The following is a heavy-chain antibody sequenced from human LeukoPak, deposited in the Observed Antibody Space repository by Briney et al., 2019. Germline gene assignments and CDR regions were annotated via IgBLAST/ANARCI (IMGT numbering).Heavy chain of an antibody. CDR3: ARGKRYDYVWGSYRPPFSYFDY. CDR1: GYSISSGYY. CDR2: IYYSGST. D-gene: IGHD3-16*02. J-gene: IGHJ4*02. Sequence: PSETLSLTCTVSGYSISSGYYWGWIRQPPGKGLEWIGYIYYSGSTNYNPSLKSRVTISVDTSKNQFSLKLSSVTAADTAVYYCARGKRYDYVWGSYRPPFSYFDYWGQGTLVTVSS. V-gene: IGHV4-61*01.